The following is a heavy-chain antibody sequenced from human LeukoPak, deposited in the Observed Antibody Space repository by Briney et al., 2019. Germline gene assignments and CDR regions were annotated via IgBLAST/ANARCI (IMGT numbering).Heavy chain of an antibody. CDR3: ARQINVDEYFQH. D-gene: IGHD5-12*01. CDR1: GYTFTSYY. J-gene: IGHJ1*01. V-gene: IGHV1-46*01. Sequence: GASVKVSCKASGYTFTSYYMHWVRQAPGQGLEWMGIINPSGGSTSYAQKLQGRVTMTTDTSTSTAYMELRSLRSDDTAVYYCARQINVDEYFQHWGQGTLVTVSS. CDR2: INPSGGST.